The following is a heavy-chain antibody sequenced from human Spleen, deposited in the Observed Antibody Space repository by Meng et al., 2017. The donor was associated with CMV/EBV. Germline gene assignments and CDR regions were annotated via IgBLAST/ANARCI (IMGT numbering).Heavy chain of an antibody. CDR3: AFEKDYGGNSILWVDP. J-gene: IGHJ5*02. CDR1: FTIIGYF. D-gene: IGHD4-23*01. CDR2: INSNTGGT. V-gene: IGHV1-2*02. Sequence: FTIIGYFIHWVRQAPGQGLEWMGCINSNTGGTNYGQKFQGRVTMTRDTSIRSAYMDLSSLRSDDTAVYYCAFEKDYGGNSILWVDPWGQGTLVTVSS.